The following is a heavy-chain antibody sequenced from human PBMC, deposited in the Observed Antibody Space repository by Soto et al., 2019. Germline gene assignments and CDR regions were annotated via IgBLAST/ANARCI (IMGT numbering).Heavy chain of an antibody. V-gene: IGHV4-59*06. CDR2: IYYSGST. Sequence: PSETLSLTCTVSGGSMISYYWSWIRQHPGKGLEWIGYIYYSGSTYYNPSLKSRVTISVDTSKNQFSLKLSSVTAADTAVYYCARSYYYDSSGYNLDYWGQGTLVTSPQ. CDR1: GGSMISYY. D-gene: IGHD3-22*01. J-gene: IGHJ4*02. CDR3: ARSYYYDSSGYNLDY.